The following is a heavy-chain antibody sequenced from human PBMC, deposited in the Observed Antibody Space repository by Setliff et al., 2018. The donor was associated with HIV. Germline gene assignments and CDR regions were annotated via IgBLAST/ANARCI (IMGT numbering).Heavy chain of an antibody. J-gene: IGHJ4*02. CDR2: ISAGGGST. CDR1: GFTFSTYA. CDR3: AAVPWGHSSLIIDH. Sequence: PGGSLRLSCAASGFTFSTYAMSWVRQAPGKGLAWVSAISAGGGSTYYAYSVKGRFTISRDNAKNSVYLQMHSLRVEDTAVYYCAAVPWGHSSLIIDHWGQGTTVTVSS. V-gene: IGHV3-23*01. D-gene: IGHD3-16*01.